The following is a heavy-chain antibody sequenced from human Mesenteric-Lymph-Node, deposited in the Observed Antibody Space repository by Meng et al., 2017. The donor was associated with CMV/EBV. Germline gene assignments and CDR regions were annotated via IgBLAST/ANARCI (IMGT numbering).Heavy chain of an antibody. J-gene: IGHJ4*02. D-gene: IGHD3-22*01. Sequence: ESGPVLVNTAETLSLCGSVSGATISKMTFYWTWTRQPPGKGLEWIGSVHHSGTTYYNPSLKGRLTISVDTSANLFPLRLTTVTAADTATYYCVRRGNYDSDYSEYWGQGTLVTVSS. V-gene: IGHV4-39*01. CDR2: VHHSGTT. CDR3: VRRGNYDSDYSEY. CDR1: GATISKMTFY.